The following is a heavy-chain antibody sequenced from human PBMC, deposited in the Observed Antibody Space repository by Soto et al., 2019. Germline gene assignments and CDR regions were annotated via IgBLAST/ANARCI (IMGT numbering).Heavy chain of an antibody. J-gene: IGHJ3*02. V-gene: IGHV4-39*01. D-gene: IGHD6-13*01. CDR2: IYYSGST. Sequence: PSETLSLTCTVSGGSISSSSYYWGWIRQPPGKGLEWIGSIYYSGSTYYNPSLKSRVTISVDTSKNQFSLKLSSVTAADTAVYYCATHCTDSSSWRDAFDIWGQGTMVTVSS. CDR1: GGSISSSSYY. CDR3: ATHCTDSSSWRDAFDI.